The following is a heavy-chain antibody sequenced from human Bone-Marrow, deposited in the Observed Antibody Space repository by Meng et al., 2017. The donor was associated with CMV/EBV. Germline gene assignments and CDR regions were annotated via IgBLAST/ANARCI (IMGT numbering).Heavy chain of an antibody. D-gene: IGHD3-10*01. Sequence: SGPTLVKPTQTLTLTCTFSGFSLSTAGVGVGWIRQPPGKALEWLALMYWNDDNRYSQSLKNRLTIIKDTSKNQVVLTMTDMDLVDTGTYYCAHTTGVEDRSVRWFAFWGQGTLVTVSS. CDR1: GFSLSTAGVG. J-gene: IGHJ5*01. CDR2: MYWNDDN. V-gene: IGHV2-5*01. CDR3: AHTTGVEDRSVRWFAF.